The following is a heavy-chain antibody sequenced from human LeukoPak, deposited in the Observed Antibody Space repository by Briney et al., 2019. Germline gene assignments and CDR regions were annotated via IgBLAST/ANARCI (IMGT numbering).Heavy chain of an antibody. J-gene: IGHJ6*03. CDR3: ATIVVVPAATQGGDYYYYYMDV. D-gene: IGHD2-2*01. V-gene: IGHV5-51*01. Sequence: GESLKISCKGSGYSFTSYWIGWVRQMPGKGLEWMGIIYPGDSDTRYSPSFQGQVTISADKSISTAYLQWSSLKASDTAMYYCATIVVVPAATQGGDYYYYYMDVWGKGTTVTVSS. CDR2: IYPGDSDT. CDR1: GYSFTSYW.